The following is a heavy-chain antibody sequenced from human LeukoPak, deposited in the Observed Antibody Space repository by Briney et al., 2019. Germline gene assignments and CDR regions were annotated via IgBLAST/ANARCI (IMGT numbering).Heavy chain of an antibody. V-gene: IGHV3-21*01. J-gene: IGHJ4*02. Sequence: GGPLSPPVPPSEFTSSTYRLNGFGQPPGRGRRGAPPISSSSSYIYYADSVKGRFTISRDNAKNSLYLQMNSLRAEDTAVYYCARGFWSGYPTYFDYWGQGTLVTVSS. CDR3: ARGFWSGYPTYFDY. D-gene: IGHD3-3*01. CDR1: EFTSSTYR. CDR2: ISSSSSYI.